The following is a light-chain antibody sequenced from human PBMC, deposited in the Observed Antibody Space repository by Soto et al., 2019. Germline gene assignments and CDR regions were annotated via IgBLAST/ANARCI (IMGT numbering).Light chain of an antibody. V-gene: IGKV3-15*01. J-gene: IGKJ5*01. CDR3: QQYNSWPPIT. Sequence: EIVMTQSPATLSVSPGERATLSCRASQSLSSNLAWYQQKPGQAPRLLIYGASTRATGIPARFSGSGSGTEFTLTISSLQSEDFAVYYYQQYNSWPPITFGQGTRLEIK. CDR2: GAS. CDR1: QSLSSN.